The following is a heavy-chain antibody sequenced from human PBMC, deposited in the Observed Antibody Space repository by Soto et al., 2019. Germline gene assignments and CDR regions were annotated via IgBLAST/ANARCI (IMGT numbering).Heavy chain of an antibody. V-gene: IGHV3-30-3*01. Sequence: GGSLRLSCAASGFTFSSYAMHWVRQAPGKGLEWVAVISYDGSNKYYADSVKGRFTISRDNSKNTLYLQMNSLRAEDTAVYYCARPIVVVPAADYGMDVWGQGTTVTVSS. J-gene: IGHJ6*02. CDR1: GFTFSSYA. CDR2: ISYDGSNK. D-gene: IGHD2-2*01. CDR3: ARPIVVVPAADYGMDV.